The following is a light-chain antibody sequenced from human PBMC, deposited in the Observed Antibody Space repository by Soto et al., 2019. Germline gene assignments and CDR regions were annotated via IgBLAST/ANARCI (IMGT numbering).Light chain of an antibody. Sequence: EIVMTQSPATLSVSPGERATLSCRASQSISSNLVWYQQKPGQAPRLLIYGASIRATGIPVRFSGSGSGTEYTLTISSLQSEDFALYFCQQYNNRPYTFGQGTKLEIK. CDR1: QSISSN. CDR2: GAS. J-gene: IGKJ2*01. CDR3: QQYNNRPYT. V-gene: IGKV3-15*01.